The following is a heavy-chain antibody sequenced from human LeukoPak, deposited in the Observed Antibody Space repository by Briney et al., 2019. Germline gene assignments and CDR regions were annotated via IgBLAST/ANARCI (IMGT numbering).Heavy chain of an antibody. Sequence: GGSLRLSCAASGFTISSNYMSWVRQGPGKGLEWVSLIYSGGYTYYADSVEGRFTISRDNSKNTLYLQMNSLRGEDTAVYYCARQRYYYDSSGPYFDYWGQGTLVTVSS. CDR2: IYSGGYT. D-gene: IGHD3-22*01. CDR1: GFTISSNY. V-gene: IGHV3-53*01. J-gene: IGHJ4*02. CDR3: ARQRYYYDSSGPYFDY.